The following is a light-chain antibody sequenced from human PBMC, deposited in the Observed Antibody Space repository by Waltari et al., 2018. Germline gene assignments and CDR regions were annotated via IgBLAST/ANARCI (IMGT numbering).Light chain of an antibody. CDR3: QQYNSYGT. Sequence: IQMTPSPSTMSASVGDRATITSRASQSISSWLAWYQQKPGKSPKLLVYKAYSLESGVPSRFSGSGSGTEFTLTISSLQPDDFATYYCQQYNSYGTFGQGTKVEIK. CDR2: KAY. V-gene: IGKV1-5*03. CDR1: QSISSW. J-gene: IGKJ1*01.